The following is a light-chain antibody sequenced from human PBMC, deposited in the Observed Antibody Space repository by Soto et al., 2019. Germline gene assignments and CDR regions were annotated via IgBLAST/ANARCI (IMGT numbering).Light chain of an antibody. CDR3: QQHNKCPLT. CDR1: QSVSSSY. CDR2: GAS. Sequence: MGKSQYPGARSFPRGERAARASMASQSVSSSYLSWYQQTPGQAPRLLIYGASTRATGIPVRFSGSASGTEFTLTISSLQSEDFTVYYCQQHNKCPLTFGQATKVDIK. J-gene: IGKJ1*01. V-gene: IGKV3D-7*01.